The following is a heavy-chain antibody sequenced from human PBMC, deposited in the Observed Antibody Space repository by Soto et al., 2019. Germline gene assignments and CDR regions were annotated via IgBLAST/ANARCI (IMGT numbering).Heavy chain of an antibody. CDR2: ISLSRGYT. V-gene: IGHV3-11*06. J-gene: IGHJ4*02. CDR1: GFTFSDFY. D-gene: IGHD2-15*01. CDR3: ARSVDLDY. Sequence: GGSLRLSCVASGFTFSDFYMSWIRQAPGRGLEWVSYISLSRGYTKYADSVKGRFTISRDNAKNSLYLQMSSLRAEDTAVYYCARSVDLDYWGQGTLVTVSS.